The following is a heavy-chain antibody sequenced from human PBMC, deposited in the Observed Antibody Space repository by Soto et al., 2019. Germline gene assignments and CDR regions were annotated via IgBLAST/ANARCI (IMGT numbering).Heavy chain of an antibody. CDR1: GYTFCNYG. Sequence: ASVKVSCKTSGYTFCNYGITWVRQAPGQPLEWLGWISLYSDGTNYAQKFQGRVSMTTDTSTTTAYMELRSLRSHDTAVYYCARVVPGAEAWFGPWGQGTLVTVSS. CDR3: ARVVPGAEAWFGP. J-gene: IGHJ5*02. D-gene: IGHD2-2*01. V-gene: IGHV1-18*01. CDR2: ISLYSDGT.